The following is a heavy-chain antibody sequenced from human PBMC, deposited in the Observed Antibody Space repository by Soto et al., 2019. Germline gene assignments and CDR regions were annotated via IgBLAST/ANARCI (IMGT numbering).Heavy chain of an antibody. D-gene: IGHD3-10*01. CDR2: ISDTGSSH. J-gene: IGHJ4*01. V-gene: IGHV3-30*03. Sequence: PGGSLRLSCVGSGFTFSSYGMHWVRQAPGKGLECVAVISDTGSSHYYAASVEGRFTISRDNSKNTLYLQMNSLRAEDTAVYYCASVWYGGNVGYWSHGTRVTV. CDR3: ASVWYGGNVGY. CDR1: GFTFSSYG.